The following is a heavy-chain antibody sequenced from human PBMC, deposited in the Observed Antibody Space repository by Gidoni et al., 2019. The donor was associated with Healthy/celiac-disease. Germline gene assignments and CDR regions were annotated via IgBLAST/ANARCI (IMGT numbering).Heavy chain of an antibody. D-gene: IGHD6-13*01. J-gene: IGHJ4*02. Sequence: QVQLVESGGGVVQPGRSLRLSCAASGFTFSRYGMHWVRQAQGKGRGVWEVIWDDGSNKYYADAVKGRFTISRENSKNTLYLQMNSLRAEDTAVYYCWTGIAAAVYPARALRRGGDFDYWGQGTLVTVSS. CDR3: WTGIAAAVYPARALRRGGDFDY. V-gene: IGHV3-33*01. CDR1: GFTFSRYG. CDR2: IWDDGSNK.